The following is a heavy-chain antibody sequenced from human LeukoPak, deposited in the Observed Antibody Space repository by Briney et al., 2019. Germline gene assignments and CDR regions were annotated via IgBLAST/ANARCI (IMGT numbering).Heavy chain of an antibody. D-gene: IGHD3-9*01. J-gene: IGHJ6*02. V-gene: IGHV3-74*01. Sequence: RGSLRLSCVASGFTFSSYWMHWVRQDPRKGLVWVSRISGDGRNINYADSVRGRFTISRDNAKNTLYLQMNTLRVEDTAVYYCTRDLMDYDVSTGLHHYYMDVWGQGTTVTVFS. CDR1: GFTFSSYW. CDR3: TRDLMDYDVSTGLHHYYMDV. CDR2: ISGDGRNI.